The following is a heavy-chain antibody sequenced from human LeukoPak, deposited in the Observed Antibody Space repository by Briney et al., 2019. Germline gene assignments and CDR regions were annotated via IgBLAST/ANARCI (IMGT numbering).Heavy chain of an antibody. D-gene: IGHD3-10*01. Sequence: GGSLRLSCAASGFTFTDFYMSWIRQAPGKGLEWLSDITRSSTDTNYADSVKGRFTISRDNAKNSLFLQLNSLRAEDTAVYYCARKTYYYDSGSYSKSYYFDYWGQGTLVTVSS. CDR1: GFTFTDFY. CDR2: ITRSSTDT. CDR3: ARKTYYYDSGSYSKSYYFDY. V-gene: IGHV3-11*06. J-gene: IGHJ4*02.